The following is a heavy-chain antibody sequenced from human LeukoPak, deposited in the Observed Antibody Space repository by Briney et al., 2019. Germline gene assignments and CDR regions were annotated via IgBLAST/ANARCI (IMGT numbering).Heavy chain of an antibody. CDR2: IIPIFGTA. J-gene: IGHJ4*02. Sequence: SVKASCKASGGTFSSYAISWVRQAPGQGLEWMGGIIPIFGTANYAQKFQGRVTITADESTSTAYMELSSLRSEDTAVYYCARAGCSSTSCYDANYFDYWGQGTLVTVSS. CDR3: ARAGCSSTSCYDANYFDY. V-gene: IGHV1-69*01. D-gene: IGHD2-2*01. CDR1: GGTFSSYA.